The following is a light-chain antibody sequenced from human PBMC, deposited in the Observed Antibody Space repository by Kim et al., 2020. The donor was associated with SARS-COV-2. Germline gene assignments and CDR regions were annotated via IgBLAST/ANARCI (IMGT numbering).Light chain of an antibody. CDR2: DVS. V-gene: IGLV2-14*03. Sequence: QSALTQPASVSGSPGQSITISSIGTNSDVGGYNYVSWYQQHPGKAPKLMIYDVSNRPSGVSNRFSGSKSGNTASLTISGLQAEDEADYYCSSYTSSSTGVFGTGTKVTVL. J-gene: IGLJ1*01. CDR3: SSYTSSSTGV. CDR1: NSDVGGYNY.